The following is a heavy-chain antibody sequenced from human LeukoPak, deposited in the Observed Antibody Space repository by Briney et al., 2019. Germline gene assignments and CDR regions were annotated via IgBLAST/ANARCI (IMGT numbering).Heavy chain of an antibody. D-gene: IGHD2-2*01. CDR2: IYYSGST. Sequence: SETLSLTCTVSGGSISSGDYYWSWIRQPPGKGLEWIGYIYYSGSTYYNPSLKSRVTISVDTSKNQFSLKLNSVTAADTAVYYCARGNGRCSSTSCPHYYYMDVWGKGTTVTVSS. CDR3: ARGNGRCSSTSCPHYYYMDV. J-gene: IGHJ6*03. V-gene: IGHV4-30-4*02. CDR1: GGSISSGDYY.